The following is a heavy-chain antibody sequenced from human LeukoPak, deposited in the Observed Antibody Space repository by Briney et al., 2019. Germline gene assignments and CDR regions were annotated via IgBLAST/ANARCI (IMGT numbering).Heavy chain of an antibody. J-gene: IGHJ4*02. D-gene: IGHD3-22*01. Sequence: GGSLRLSCAASGFTVSNNFMSWVRQAPGKGLEWVSSISSRNNFTYYADSVKGRFTISRDNAKNSLYLQMNSLRAEDTAVYYCARVNHLIFNYYDSSGYSRTGVDYWGQGTLVTVSS. V-gene: IGHV3-21*01. CDR1: GFTVSNNF. CDR3: ARVNHLIFNYYDSSGYSRTGVDY. CDR2: ISSRNNFT.